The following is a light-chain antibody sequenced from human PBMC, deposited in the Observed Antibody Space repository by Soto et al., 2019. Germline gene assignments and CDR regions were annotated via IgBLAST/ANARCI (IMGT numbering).Light chain of an antibody. J-gene: IGKJ1*01. CDR1: QTISSW. CDR3: LKDYNYPLT. V-gene: IGKV1-5*03. Sequence: DIQMPQSPPTLSGSVGDRFTITGRASQTISSWLAWYQQKPGKAPKLLIYKASTLKSGVPSRFSGSGSGTEFTLTISSLQPDDFATYYCLKDYNYPLTCGQGNKVDIK. CDR2: KAS.